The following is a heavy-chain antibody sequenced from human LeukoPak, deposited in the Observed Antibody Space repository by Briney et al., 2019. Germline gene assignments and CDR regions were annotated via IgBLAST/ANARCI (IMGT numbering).Heavy chain of an antibody. J-gene: IGHJ4*02. CDR1: GFTFSTYA. V-gene: IGHV3-23*01. D-gene: IGHD2-8*02. CDR3: AKGTLGSCSGVTCYDFDN. CDR2: ITGSGRDT. Sequence: GGSLGLSCAASGFTFSTYAMSWVRRAPGKRLEWGSSITGSGRDTYYAGSVKGRITISRDNSWNTLYLQMNSLRAEDTALYYCAKGTLGSCSGVTCYDFDNWGQGTLVTVSS.